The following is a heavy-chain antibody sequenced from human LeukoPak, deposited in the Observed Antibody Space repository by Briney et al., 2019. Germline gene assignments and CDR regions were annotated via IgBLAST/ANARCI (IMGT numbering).Heavy chain of an antibody. Sequence: ASETLSLTCTVSGGSISSGSYYWSWIRQPAGKGLEWIGHIYTSGSTNYNPSLKSRVTISVDTSKNQFSLKLSSVTAADTAVYYCARGDYGDPFDYWGQGTLVTVSS. D-gene: IGHD4-17*01. V-gene: IGHV4-61*09. J-gene: IGHJ4*02. CDR1: GGSISSGSYY. CDR2: IYTSGST. CDR3: ARGDYGDPFDY.